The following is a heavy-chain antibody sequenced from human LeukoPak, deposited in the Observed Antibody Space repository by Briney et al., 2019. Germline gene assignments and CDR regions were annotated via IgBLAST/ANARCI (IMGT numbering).Heavy chain of an antibody. CDR2: INYSGST. CDR1: GGSISSGDYY. CDR3: ARGSLSDY. J-gene: IGHJ4*02. D-gene: IGHD6-13*01. V-gene: IGHV4-30-4*01. Sequence: SETLSLTCTVSGGSISSGDYYWSWIRQPPGKGLEWIGYINYSGSTYYNPSLKSRVTISVDTSKNQFPLKLSSVTAADTAVYYCARGSLSDYWGQGTLVTVSS.